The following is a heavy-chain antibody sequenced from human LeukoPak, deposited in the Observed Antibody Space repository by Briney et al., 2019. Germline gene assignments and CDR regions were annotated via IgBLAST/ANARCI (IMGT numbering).Heavy chain of an antibody. CDR3: ARDLDTAPAAIDY. Sequence: GESLRLSCAASGFTFSSYAMHWVRQAPGKGLEWVAVISYDGSNKYYADSVKGRFTISRDNSKNTLYLQMNSLRAEDTAVYYCARDLDTAPAAIDYWGQGTLVTVSS. J-gene: IGHJ4*02. D-gene: IGHD5-18*01. CDR1: GFTFSSYA. CDR2: ISYDGSNK. V-gene: IGHV3-30*01.